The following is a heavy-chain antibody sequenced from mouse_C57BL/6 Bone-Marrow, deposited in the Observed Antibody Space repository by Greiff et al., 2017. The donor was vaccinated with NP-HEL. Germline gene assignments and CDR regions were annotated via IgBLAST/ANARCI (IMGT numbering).Heavy chain of an antibody. V-gene: IGHV5-9-1*02. Sequence: VQVVESGEGLVKPGGSLKLSCAASGFTFSSYAMSWVRQTPEKRLEWVAYISSGGDYIYYADPVKGRFTISRDTARNNLYLQMSSLKSEDTAMYYCTRGGIYYDYDWNYFDYWGQGTTLTVSS. CDR2: ISSGGDYI. D-gene: IGHD2-4*01. CDR1: GFTFSSYA. CDR3: TRGGIYYDYDWNYFDY. J-gene: IGHJ2*01.